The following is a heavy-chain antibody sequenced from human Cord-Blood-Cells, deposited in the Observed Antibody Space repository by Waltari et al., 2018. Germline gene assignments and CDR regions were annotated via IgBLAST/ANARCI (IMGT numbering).Heavy chain of an antibody. J-gene: IGHJ2*01. CDR1: GFTFSGYW. Sequence: EVQLVESGGGLVQPGGSLRLSCAASGFTFSGYWMSWVRQAPGKGLEWVANIKQDGSEKYYVDSVKGRFTISRDNAKNSLYLQMNSLRAEDTAVYYCARDGDSNFFFDLWGRGTLVTVSS. D-gene: IGHD4-4*01. CDR3: ARDGDSNFFFDL. V-gene: IGHV3-7*01. CDR2: IKQDGSEK.